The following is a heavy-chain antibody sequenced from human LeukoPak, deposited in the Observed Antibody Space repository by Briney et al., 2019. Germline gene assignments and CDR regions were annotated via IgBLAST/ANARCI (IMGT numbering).Heavy chain of an antibody. CDR1: GFTFSSYG. Sequence: GGSLRLSCAASGFTFSSYGMHWVRQAPGKGLEWVAVIWYDGSNKYYADSVKGRFTISRDNSKNTLYLQMNSLRAEDTAVYYCARALLWFGELFPDYWGQGTLVTVSS. J-gene: IGHJ4*02. D-gene: IGHD3-10*01. CDR3: ARALLWFGELFPDY. V-gene: IGHV3-33*01. CDR2: IWYDGSNK.